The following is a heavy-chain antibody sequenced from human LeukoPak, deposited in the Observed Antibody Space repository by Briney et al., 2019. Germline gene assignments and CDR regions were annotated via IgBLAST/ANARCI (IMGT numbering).Heavy chain of an antibody. J-gene: IGHJ3*02. CDR1: GGSISSYY. V-gene: IGHV4-59*01. CDR3: ASALGAFDI. Sequence: SETLSLTCTVSGGSISSYYWSWIRQPPGKGLEWIGYIYYGGSTNYNPSLKSRVTISVDTSKNQFSLKLSSVTAADTAVYYCASALGAFDIWGQGTMVTVSS. CDR2: IYYGGST.